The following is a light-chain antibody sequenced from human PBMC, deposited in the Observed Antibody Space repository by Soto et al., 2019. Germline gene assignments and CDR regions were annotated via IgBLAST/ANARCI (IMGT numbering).Light chain of an antibody. V-gene: IGLV2-23*02. J-gene: IGLJ1*01. CDR2: EVN. CDR1: RRDVREHKL. Sequence: QSPLTQTTSLPASPGQSITISCTGTRRDVREHKLLSWYQQHAGKAPKLIIYEVNKRPSGVSNRFSGSKSGNTASLTIFGLQTEDEADYYCCSFAGSGTYVFGTGTKVTVL. CDR3: CSFAGSGTYV.